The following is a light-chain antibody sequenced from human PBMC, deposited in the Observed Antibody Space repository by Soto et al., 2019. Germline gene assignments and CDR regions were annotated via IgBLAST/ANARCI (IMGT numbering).Light chain of an antibody. J-gene: IGKJ5*01. CDR2: SVS. V-gene: IGKV1-39*01. Sequence: DIPLTESPSPLSASVGDKAPITCRTSQSVRTYLNWYQQKPGKAPNLLIYSVSNLQSGVPSRFSGSGSRTEFTLTIADLQPDDFGTYYCQQSLTMPITFGHGTRLEIK. CDR3: QQSLTMPIT. CDR1: QSVRTY.